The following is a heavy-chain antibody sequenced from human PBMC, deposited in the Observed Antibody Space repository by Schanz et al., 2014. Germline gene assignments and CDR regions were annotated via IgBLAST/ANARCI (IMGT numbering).Heavy chain of an antibody. D-gene: IGHD6-13*01. CDR3: ARGRARQLVHWFDP. Sequence: QVQLVESGGGVVQPGGSLRLSCAASGFTFSTYGMSWVRQAPGKGLEWVSVIAGDGGGPNYVDSVKGRFTISRDNAKNLMYLHLNSLRAEDTAVYYCARGRARQLVHWFDPWGQGTLVTVSS. CDR1: GFTFSTYG. V-gene: IGHV3-NL1*01. J-gene: IGHJ5*02. CDR2: IAGDGGGP.